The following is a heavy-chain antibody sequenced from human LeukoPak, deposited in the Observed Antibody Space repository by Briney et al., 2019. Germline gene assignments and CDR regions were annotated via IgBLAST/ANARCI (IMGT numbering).Heavy chain of an antibody. J-gene: IGHJ4*02. Sequence: SETLSLTCAVYGGSFSGYYWSWIRQPPGKGLEWIGEINHSGSTNCNPSLKSRVTISVDTSKNQFSLKLSSVTAADTAVYYCAASQGIQLWSTTLDYWGQGTLVTVSS. V-gene: IGHV4-34*01. CDR1: GGSFSGYY. D-gene: IGHD5-18*01. CDR2: INHSGST. CDR3: AASQGIQLWSTTLDY.